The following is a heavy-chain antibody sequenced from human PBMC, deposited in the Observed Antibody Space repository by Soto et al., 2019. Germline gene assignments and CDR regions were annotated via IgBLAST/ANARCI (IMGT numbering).Heavy chain of an antibody. D-gene: IGHD5-12*01. V-gene: IGHV3-11*06. J-gene: IGHJ4*02. Sequence: PGGSLRLSCAASGFTFSDYYMSWIRQAPGKGLEWVSYISSSSSYTNYADSVKGRFTISRDNAKNSLYLQMNSLRAEDTAVYYCATDIVDTIRKTMPSDYWGQGTLVTVSS. CDR2: ISSSSSYT. CDR3: ATDIVDTIRKTMPSDY. CDR1: GFTFSDYY.